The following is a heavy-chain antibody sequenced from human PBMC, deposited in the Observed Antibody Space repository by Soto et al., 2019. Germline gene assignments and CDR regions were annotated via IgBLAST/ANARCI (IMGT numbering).Heavy chain of an antibody. V-gene: IGHV4-4*07. CDR3: ARDSVSLTLFHX. D-gene: IGHD3-10*01. CDR2: VNSTGST. Sequence: KPSETLSLTCTVSGGSMSGYHWSWVRQPAGKGLEWIGRVNSTGSTDYNPYVESRITVSLDTSKKQFSLKLRSVTAADTALYFCARDSVSLTLFHXWGQGILATVSX. J-gene: IGHJ4*02. CDR1: GGSMSGYH.